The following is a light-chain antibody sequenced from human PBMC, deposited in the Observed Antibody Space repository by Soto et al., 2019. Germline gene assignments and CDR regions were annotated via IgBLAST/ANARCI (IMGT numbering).Light chain of an antibody. V-gene: IGLV2-14*01. Sequence: QSVLTQPASVSGSPGQSITISCTGTSSDVGGYNYVSWYQQHPGKAPKLMIYEVSNRPSGVSNRFSGCKSGNTASLNISGLQAEDEADYYCSSYTSSSDVVFGGGAKLTVL. J-gene: IGLJ2*01. CDR3: SSYTSSSDVV. CDR1: SSDVGGYNY. CDR2: EVS.